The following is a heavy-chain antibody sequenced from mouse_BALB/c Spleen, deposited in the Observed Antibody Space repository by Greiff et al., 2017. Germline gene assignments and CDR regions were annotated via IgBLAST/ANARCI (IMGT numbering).Heavy chain of an antibody. D-gene: IGHD1-1*01. CDR1: GFTFSDYY. Sequence: EVHLVESGGGLVKPGGSLKLSCAASGFTFSDYYMYWVRQTPEKRLEWVATISDGGSYTYYPDSVKGRFTISRDNAKNNLYLQMSSLKSEDTAMYYCAREGYYYGSYYYAMDYWGQGTSVTVSS. CDR2: ISDGGSYT. J-gene: IGHJ4*01. V-gene: IGHV5-4*02. CDR3: AREGYYYGSYYYAMDY.